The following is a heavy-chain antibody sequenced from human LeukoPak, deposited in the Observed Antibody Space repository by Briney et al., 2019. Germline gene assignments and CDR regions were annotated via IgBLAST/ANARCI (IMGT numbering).Heavy chain of an antibody. Sequence: GESLKISCKGSGYSFTSYWIGWVRQMPGKGLEWMGIIYPGDSDTRYSPSFQGQVTISADKSISTAYLQWSSLKASDTAMYYCARGHLYDYSTTSYYFDYWGQGTLVTVSS. CDR3: ARGHLYDYSTTSYYFDY. J-gene: IGHJ4*02. CDR1: GYSFTSYW. D-gene: IGHD5-12*01. V-gene: IGHV5-51*01. CDR2: IYPGDSDT.